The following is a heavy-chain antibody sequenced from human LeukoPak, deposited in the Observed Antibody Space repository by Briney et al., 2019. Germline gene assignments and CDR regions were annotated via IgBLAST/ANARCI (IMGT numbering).Heavy chain of an antibody. CDR2: ISRSDIL. D-gene: IGHD3-3*01. CDR3: ARVYYDFWSGSLTNAYYFDY. Sequence: GGSLRLSCAASGFTVDGNYMNWVRQAPGKGLEWVSRISRSDILYYADSVKGRFTISRDNSRGTLYLQMNSLRAEDTATYYCARVYYDFWSGSLTNAYYFDYWGQGTLVTVSS. J-gene: IGHJ4*02. CDR1: GFTVDGNY. V-gene: IGHV3-66*01.